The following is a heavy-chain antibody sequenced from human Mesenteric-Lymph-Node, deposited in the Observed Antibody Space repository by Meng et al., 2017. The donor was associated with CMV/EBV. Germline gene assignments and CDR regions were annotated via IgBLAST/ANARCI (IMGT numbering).Heavy chain of an antibody. V-gene: IGHV3-33*06. J-gene: IGHJ6*02. CDR1: GFTFSSYG. CDR2: IWYDGSNK. Sequence: GESLKISCAASGFTFSSYGMHWVRQAPGKGLEWVAVIWYDGSNKYYADSVKGRLTISRDNSKNTLYLQMNSLRAEDTAVYYCAKEHHSGWTYYYYGMDVWGQGTTVTVSS. CDR3: AKEHHSGWTYYYYGMDV. D-gene: IGHD5-12*01.